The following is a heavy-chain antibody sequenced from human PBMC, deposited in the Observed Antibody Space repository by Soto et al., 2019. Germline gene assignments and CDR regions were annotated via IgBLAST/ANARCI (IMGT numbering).Heavy chain of an antibody. CDR2: ISSTTNYI. Sequence: GGSLRLSCAASGFTFTRYSMIWVRQAPGKGLEWVSSISSTTNYIYYGDSMKGRFTISRDNAKNSLYREMNSLRAEDTAVYYCARESEDLTSNFDYWGQGTLVTVSS. CDR1: GFTFTRYS. CDR3: ARESEDLTSNFDY. J-gene: IGHJ4*02. V-gene: IGHV3-21*06.